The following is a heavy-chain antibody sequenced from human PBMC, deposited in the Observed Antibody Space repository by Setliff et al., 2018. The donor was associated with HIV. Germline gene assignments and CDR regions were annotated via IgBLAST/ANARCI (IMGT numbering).Heavy chain of an antibody. V-gene: IGHV1-46*01. D-gene: IGHD3-10*01. Sequence: ASVKVSCKASGYTFTSNYMHWVRQAPGQGLEWMGIITPSDGVTDYAEKFQGRLTVTSVTSTTTVSMDLSSLRSEDTAVYYCATEFHVAETGTRLANYFDFWGQGTLVTVSS. CDR2: ITPSDGVT. J-gene: IGHJ4*02. CDR1: GYTFTSNY. CDR3: ATEFHVAETGTRLANYFDF.